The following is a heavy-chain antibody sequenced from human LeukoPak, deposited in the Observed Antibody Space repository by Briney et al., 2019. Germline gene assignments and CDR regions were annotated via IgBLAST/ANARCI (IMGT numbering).Heavy chain of an antibody. CDR1: GFTFSSYE. J-gene: IGHJ4*02. D-gene: IGHD4-17*01. CDR3: VRDASETKMGWVYFDY. Sequence: GGSLRLSCEASGFTFSSYEMNWVRQLPGKGLEWLSYISRYDTLIQYADSVKGRFTISRDDAKNSLYLQMNSLRAEDTGAYHCVRDASETKMGWVYFDYWGQGTLVTVSS. V-gene: IGHV3-48*03. CDR2: ISRYDTLI.